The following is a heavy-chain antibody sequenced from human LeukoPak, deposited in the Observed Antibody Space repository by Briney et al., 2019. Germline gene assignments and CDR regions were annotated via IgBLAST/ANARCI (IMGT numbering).Heavy chain of an antibody. J-gene: IGHJ4*02. CDR2: IYYSGST. CDR1: GGSISSYY. D-gene: IGHD5/OR15-5a*01. Sequence: PSETLSLTCTVSGGSISSYYWSWIRQPPGKGLEWIGYIYYSGSTNYNPSLKSRVTISVDTSKNQFSLKLSSVTAADTAVYYCARDLSTEGATDYWGQGTLVTVSS. CDR3: ARDLSTEGATDY. V-gene: IGHV4-59*01.